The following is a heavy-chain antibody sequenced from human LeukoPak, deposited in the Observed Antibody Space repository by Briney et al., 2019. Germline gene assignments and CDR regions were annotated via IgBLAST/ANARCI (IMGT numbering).Heavy chain of an antibody. V-gene: IGHV1-46*01. CDR3: ARDQRWIQLWSYADAFDI. J-gene: IGHJ3*02. Sequence: ALVKVSCKASGYTFTSYYMHWVRQAPGQGFEWMGIINPSGGSTSYAQKFQGRVTMTRDTSTSTVYMELSSLRSEDTAVYYCARDQRWIQLWSYADAFDIWGQGTMVTVSS. CDR2: INPSGGST. D-gene: IGHD5-18*01. CDR1: GYTFTSYY.